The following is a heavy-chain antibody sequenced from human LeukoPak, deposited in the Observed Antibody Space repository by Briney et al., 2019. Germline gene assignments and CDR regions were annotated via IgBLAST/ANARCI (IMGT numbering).Heavy chain of an antibody. D-gene: IGHD3-10*01. CDR2: IRGDWHDT. CDR3: ASDRVVGSGSLDN. V-gene: IGHV3-74*01. J-gene: IGHJ4*02. CDR1: GFRFSDFC. Sequence: GGSLRLSCTASGFRFSDFCMHWVRQAPGKGLEWVSRIRGDWHDTTYADSVKGRFTISRDNSQNTLYLQMNSLRVEDTAVDYCASDRVVGSGSLDNWGQGTLVTVSS.